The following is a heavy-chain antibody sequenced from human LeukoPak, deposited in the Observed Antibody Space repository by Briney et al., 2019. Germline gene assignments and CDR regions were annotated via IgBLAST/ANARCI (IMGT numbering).Heavy chain of an antibody. J-gene: IGHJ6*03. CDR1: GFTFSSYS. D-gene: IGHD3-3*01. V-gene: IGHV3-21*01. Sequence: GGSLRLSCAASGFTFSSYSMNWVRQAPGKGLEWVSSISSSSYIYYADSVKGRFTISRDNAKNSLYLQMNSLRAEDTAVYYCARGRRLRFLEWLRNLSYYYMDVWGKGTTVTVSS. CDR3: ARGRRLRFLEWLRNLSYYYMDV. CDR2: ISSSSYI.